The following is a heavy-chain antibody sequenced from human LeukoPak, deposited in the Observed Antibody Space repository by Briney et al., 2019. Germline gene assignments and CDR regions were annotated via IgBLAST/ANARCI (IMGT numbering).Heavy chain of an antibody. Sequence: ASVKVSCKASGYTFTSYGISWVRQAPGQGLEWMGWISAYNGNTNYAQKLQGRVTMTTDTSTSTAYMELRSLRPDDTAVYYCARAVAVAGIGWFDPWGQGTLVTVSS. CDR1: GYTFTSYG. D-gene: IGHD6-19*01. V-gene: IGHV1-18*01. CDR2: ISAYNGNT. J-gene: IGHJ5*02. CDR3: ARAVAVAGIGWFDP.